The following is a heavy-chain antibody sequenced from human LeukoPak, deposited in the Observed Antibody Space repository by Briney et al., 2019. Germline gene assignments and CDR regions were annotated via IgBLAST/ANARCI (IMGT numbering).Heavy chain of an antibody. D-gene: IGHD3-3*01. CDR3: TRFYDFGLDY. V-gene: IGHV3-73*01. J-gene: IGHJ4*02. Sequence: PGGSLRLSCAASGFTFSGSAMHWVRQASGKGLEGVGRIRSKANNYATAYAASVKGRFTVSRDDSMNTAYLQMNSLKTEDTAVYYCTRFYDFGLDYWGQGTLVTVSS. CDR2: IRSKANNYAT. CDR1: GFTFSGSA.